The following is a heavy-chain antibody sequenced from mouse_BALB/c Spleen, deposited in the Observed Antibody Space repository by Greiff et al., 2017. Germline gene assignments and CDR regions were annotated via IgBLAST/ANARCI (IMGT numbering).Heavy chain of an antibody. J-gene: IGHJ3*01. CDR3: ARQEAWFAY. CDR1: GFTFSSYG. V-gene: IGHV5-6*02. Sequence: DVKLQESGGDLVKPGGSLKLSCAASGFTFSSYGMSWVRQTPDKRLEWVATISSGGSYTYYPDSVKGRFTISRDNAKNTLYLQMSSLKSEDTAMYYCARQEAWFAYWGQGTLVTVSA. CDR2: ISSGGSYT.